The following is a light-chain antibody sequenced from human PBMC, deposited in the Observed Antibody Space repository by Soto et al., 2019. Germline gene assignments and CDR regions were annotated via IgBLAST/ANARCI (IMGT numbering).Light chain of an antibody. V-gene: IGKV3-20*01. CDR3: QQYGNSPLIT. J-gene: IGKJ5*01. CDR2: GAS. CDR1: QSVSSSY. Sequence: EIVLTQSPGTLSLSPGERATLSCRASQSVSSSYLDWYQQKAGQAPRLLIHGASSRATGIPDRFIGSGSGTEFTLSISRLEPEYFAVHYCQQYGNSPLITFGQGTRLEIK.